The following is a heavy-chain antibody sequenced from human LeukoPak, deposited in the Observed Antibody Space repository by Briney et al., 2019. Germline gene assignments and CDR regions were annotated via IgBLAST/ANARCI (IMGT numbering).Heavy chain of an antibody. CDR2: ISGSGSST. J-gene: IGHJ4*02. CDR3: AKDSASYGRFDY. D-gene: IGHD5-18*01. CDR1: GFTFTNYA. Sequence: GGSLRLSCAASGFTFTNYAMSWVRQAPWKGLEWVSVISGSGSSTYYADSVKGRFTISRDDSKNTLYLQMNSLRAEDTAVYFCAKDSASYGRFDYWGQGTLVTVSS. V-gene: IGHV3-23*01.